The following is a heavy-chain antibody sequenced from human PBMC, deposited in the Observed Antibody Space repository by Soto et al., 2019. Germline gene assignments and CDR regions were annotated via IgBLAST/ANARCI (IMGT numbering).Heavy chain of an antibody. Sequence: PGGSLRLSCAASGFTFSSYGMHWVRQAPGKGLEWVAVISYDGSNKYYADSVKGRFTISRDNSKNTLYLQMNSLRAEDTAVYYCAKADWLARDYFDYWGQGTLVTVSS. V-gene: IGHV3-30*18. J-gene: IGHJ4*02. CDR2: ISYDGSNK. CDR1: GFTFSSYG. CDR3: AKADWLARDYFDY. D-gene: IGHD3-9*01.